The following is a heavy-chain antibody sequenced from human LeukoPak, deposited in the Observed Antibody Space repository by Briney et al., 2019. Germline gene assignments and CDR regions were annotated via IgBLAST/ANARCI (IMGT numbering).Heavy chain of an antibody. CDR3: ARFGGTYYYYYMDV. Sequence: ASVKVSCKASGYTFTSYDINWVRQATGQGLEWMGWMNPNSGNTGYAQKFQGRVTITRNTSISTAYMERSSLRSEDTAVYYCARFGGTYYYYYMDVWGKGTTVTVSS. CDR2: MNPNSGNT. J-gene: IGHJ6*03. CDR1: GYTFTSYD. V-gene: IGHV1-8*03. D-gene: IGHD3-10*01.